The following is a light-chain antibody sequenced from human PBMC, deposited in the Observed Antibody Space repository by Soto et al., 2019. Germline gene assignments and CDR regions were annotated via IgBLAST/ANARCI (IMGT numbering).Light chain of an antibody. V-gene: IGKV3D-7*01. J-gene: IGKJ5*01. Sequence: EIVLTQSPGTLSLSPGEGATLSCRVSQSISSSYLSWYQQRPGQAPRLLIYGASTRATGIPARFSGSGRGSGTGFTLTISSLQPEDFAVYYCQQDYNLPITFGQGTRRRL. CDR1: QSISSSY. CDR2: GAS. CDR3: QQDYNLPIT.